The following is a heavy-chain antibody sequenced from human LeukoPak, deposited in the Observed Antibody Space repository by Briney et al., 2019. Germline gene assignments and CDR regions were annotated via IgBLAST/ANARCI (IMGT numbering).Heavy chain of an antibody. V-gene: IGHV4-39*07. CDR2: IYHSGSA. CDR3: ARSAPGSGSPDY. CDR1: GDSIISGSHS. J-gene: IGHJ4*02. Sequence: SETLSLTCTVSGDSIISGSHSWSWIRQPAGKGLEWIGSIYHSGSAYYNPSLKSRVTISVDTSKNQFSLKLSSVTAADTAVYYCARSAPGSGSPDYWGQGTLVTVSS. D-gene: IGHD3-10*01.